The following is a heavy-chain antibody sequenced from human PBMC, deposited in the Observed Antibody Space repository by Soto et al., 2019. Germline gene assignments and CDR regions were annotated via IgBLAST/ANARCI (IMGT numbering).Heavy chain of an antibody. D-gene: IGHD3-9*01. CDR2: IYYSGST. V-gene: IGHV4-31*03. CDR3: ASGSAYYDILTGYWIDP. J-gene: IGHJ5*02. Sequence: SETLSLTGTVSGGSISRGGYYWSWIRQHPGKGLEWLGYIYYSGSTYYNPSLKSRVTISVDTSKNQLPLKLSSVTAADTAVYYCASGSAYYDILTGYWIDPWGQGTLVTGSS. CDR1: GGSISRGGYY.